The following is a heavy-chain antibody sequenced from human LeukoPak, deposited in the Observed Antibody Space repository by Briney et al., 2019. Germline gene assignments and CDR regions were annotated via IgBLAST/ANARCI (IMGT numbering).Heavy chain of an antibody. CDR1: GFTFSSYA. Sequence: GRSLRLSCAASGFTFSSYAMHWVRQAPGKGLEWVAVISYDGSNKYYADSVKGRFTISRDNSKNTLYLQMNSLRAEDTAVYYCARDGVPAAIPHYYYYYYMDVWGKGTTVTVSS. V-gene: IGHV3-30-3*01. CDR2: ISYDGSNK. CDR3: ARDGVPAAIPHYYYYYYMDV. D-gene: IGHD2-2*01. J-gene: IGHJ6*03.